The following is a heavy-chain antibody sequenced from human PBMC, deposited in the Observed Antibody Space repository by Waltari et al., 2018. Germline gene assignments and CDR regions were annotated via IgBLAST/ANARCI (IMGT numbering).Heavy chain of an antibody. V-gene: IGHV4-4*02. Sequence: QLQLQQSGPGLVKPSESLSLTCAVSGDSMGSRDFWSWVRQSPGKGLEWMGQVHRSGTTNYNPSLASRVTMSIDTSNNQFSLKVTSATAADTAIYYCARDRGRGLYLDSWGQGILVTVSP. D-gene: IGHD2-15*01. CDR2: VHRSGTT. CDR3: ARDRGRGLYLDS. J-gene: IGHJ4*02. CDR1: GDSMGSRDF.